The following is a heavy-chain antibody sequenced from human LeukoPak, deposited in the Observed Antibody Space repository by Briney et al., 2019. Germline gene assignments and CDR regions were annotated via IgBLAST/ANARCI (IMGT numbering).Heavy chain of an antibody. CDR3: ARGAYDCTNGVCSDY. Sequence: APVKVSCKASGYTFTSYDINWVRQATGQGLEWMGWMNPNSGNTGYAQKFQGRVTMTRNTSISTAYMELSSLRSEDTAVYYCARGAYDCTNGVCSDYWGQGTLVTVSS. CDR2: MNPNSGNT. V-gene: IGHV1-8*01. J-gene: IGHJ4*02. D-gene: IGHD2-8*01. CDR1: GYTFTSYD.